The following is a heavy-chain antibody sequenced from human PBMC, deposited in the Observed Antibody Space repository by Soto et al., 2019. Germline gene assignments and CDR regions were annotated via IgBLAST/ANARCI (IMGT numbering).Heavy chain of an antibody. CDR3: AREYETRGDDILTDPHKIQFDY. CDR1: GYTFTSYA. D-gene: IGHD3-9*01. CDR2: INAGNGNT. V-gene: IGHV1-3*01. J-gene: IGHJ4*02. Sequence: QVQLVQSGAEVKKPGASVKVSCKASGYTFTSYAMHWVRQAPGQRLEWMGWINAGNGNTKYSQKFQGRVTITRDTSASTAYMELSSMRSEDTSVYYCAREYETRGDDILTDPHKIQFDYWGQGTLVTVSS.